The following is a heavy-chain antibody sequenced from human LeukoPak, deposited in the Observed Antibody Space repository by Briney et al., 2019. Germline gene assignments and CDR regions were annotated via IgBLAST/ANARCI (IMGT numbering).Heavy chain of an antibody. CDR3: ARVFTIFGVVITYYFDY. J-gene: IGHJ4*02. V-gene: IGHV3-74*01. CDR2: LNGDGTNI. CDR1: GFTFSNYW. Sequence: GGSLRLSCVASGFTFSNYWMQWVRQVPGKGLVWVSRLNGDGTNIIYADSVKGRFTISRDNAKNSLYLQMNSLRAEDTAVYYCARVFTIFGVVITYYFDYWGQGTLVTVSS. D-gene: IGHD3-3*01.